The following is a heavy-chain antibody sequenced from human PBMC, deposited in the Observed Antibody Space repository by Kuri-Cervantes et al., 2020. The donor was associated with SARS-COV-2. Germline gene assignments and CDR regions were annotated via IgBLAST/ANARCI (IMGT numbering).Heavy chain of an antibody. CDR3: ARDLGYCSGGSCSPSPLWDY. V-gene: IGHV4-38-2*02. D-gene: IGHD2-15*01. CDR1: GYSISSGYY. J-gene: IGHJ4*02. CDR2: IYHSGST. Sequence: ESLKISCAVSGYSISSGYYWGWIRQPPGKGLEWVGSIYHSGSTYYNPSLKRRVTISVDTSKNQFSLKLSSVTAADTAVYYCARDLGYCSGGSCSPSPLWDYWGQGTLVTVSS.